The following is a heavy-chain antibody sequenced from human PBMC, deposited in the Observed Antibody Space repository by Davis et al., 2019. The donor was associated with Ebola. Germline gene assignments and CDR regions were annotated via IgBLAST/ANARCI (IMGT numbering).Heavy chain of an antibody. Sequence: PGGSLRLSCTVSGGSISSYYWSWIRQPPGKGLEWIGYIYYSGSTNYNPSLKSRVTISVDTSKNQFSLKLSSVAAADTAVYYCARSVYDSSGYLYWGQGTLVTVSS. CDR2: IYYSGST. CDR1: GGSISSYY. CDR3: ARSVYDSSGYLY. V-gene: IGHV4-59*01. D-gene: IGHD3-22*01. J-gene: IGHJ4*02.